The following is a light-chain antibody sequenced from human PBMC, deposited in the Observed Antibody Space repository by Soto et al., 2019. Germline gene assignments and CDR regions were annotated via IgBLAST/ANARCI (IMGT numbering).Light chain of an antibody. J-gene: IGLJ3*02. CDR3: SSYTTTNTLWV. CDR2: DVS. Sequence: QSVLTQPASVSGSPGQSITISCTGTSSDVGAYNYVSWYHQHPGKAPKLIISDVSNRPSGVSNRFSGSKSGNTASLTISGLQAEDEADYFCSSYTTTNTLWVFGGGTQLTVL. CDR1: SSDVGAYNY. V-gene: IGLV2-14*01.